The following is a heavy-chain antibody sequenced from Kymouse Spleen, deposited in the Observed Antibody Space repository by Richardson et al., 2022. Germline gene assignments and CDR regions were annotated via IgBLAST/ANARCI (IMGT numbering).Heavy chain of an antibody. CDR2: IRSKANSYAT. D-gene: IGHD1-7*01. CDR3: TPITGTTDWFDP. V-gene: IGHV3-73*02. Sequence: EVQLVESGGGLVQPGGSLKLSCAASGFTFSGSAMHWVRQASGKGLEWVGRIRSKANSYATAYAASVKGRFTISRDDSKNTAYLQMNSLKTEDTAVYYCTPITGTTDWFDPWGQGTLVTVSS. J-gene: IGHJ5*02. CDR1: GFTFSGSA.